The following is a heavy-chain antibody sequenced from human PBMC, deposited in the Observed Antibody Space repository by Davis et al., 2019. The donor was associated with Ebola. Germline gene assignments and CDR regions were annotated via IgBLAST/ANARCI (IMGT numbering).Heavy chain of an antibody. J-gene: IGHJ4*02. Sequence: GGSLRLSCAASGFTVSSNYMSWVRQAPGKGLEWVSIIYKGGSTDYADSVKGRFTISRDTSRNTVYFQMNSLRAEDTAVYYCARGNYVELDYWGQGTLVTVSS. V-gene: IGHV3-53*01. CDR3: ARGNYVELDY. CDR2: IYKGGST. CDR1: GFTVSSNY. D-gene: IGHD3-10*02.